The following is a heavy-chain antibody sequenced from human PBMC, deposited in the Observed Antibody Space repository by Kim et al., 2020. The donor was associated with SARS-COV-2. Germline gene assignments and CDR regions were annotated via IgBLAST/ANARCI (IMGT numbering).Heavy chain of an antibody. V-gene: IGHV1-18*01. D-gene: IGHD6-13*01. CDR2: NP. Sequence: NPNYAQKLQGRVTMTTDTSTSTAYMELRSLRSDDTAVYYCARGSAAGTGYWGQGTLVTVSS. CDR3: ARGSAAGTGY. J-gene: IGHJ4*02.